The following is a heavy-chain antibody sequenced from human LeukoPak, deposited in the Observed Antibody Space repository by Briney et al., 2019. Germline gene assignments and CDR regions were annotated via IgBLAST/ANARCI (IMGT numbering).Heavy chain of an antibody. CDR2: IYYSGST. CDR3: ARLRITVAGYDY. D-gene: IGHD6-19*01. V-gene: IGHV4-39*01. J-gene: IGHJ4*02. CDR1: GGSLSSSSYY. Sequence: SETLSLTCTVSGGSLSSSSYYWGWIRQPPGKGLEWIGSIYYSGSTYYNPSLKSRVTISVDTSKNQFSLKLSSVTAADTAVYYCARLRITVAGYDYWGQGTLVTVSS.